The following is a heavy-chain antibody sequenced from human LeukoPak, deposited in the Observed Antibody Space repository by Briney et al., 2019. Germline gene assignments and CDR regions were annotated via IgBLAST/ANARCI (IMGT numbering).Heavy chain of an antibody. CDR2: INPNSGGT. CDR3: ARGKEASYYPYCYYYYYMDV. V-gene: IGHV1-2*02. J-gene: IGHJ6*03. D-gene: IGHD3-10*01. CDR1: AYTFTGYY. Sequence: GASVKVSCKASAYTFTGYYMHWVRHAPGQGLEWMGWINPNSGGTSYAQKFQGRVTMTRDTSKSTVYMELSSLRSEDTAVYYCARGKEASYYPYCYYYYYMDVWGKGTTVTVSS.